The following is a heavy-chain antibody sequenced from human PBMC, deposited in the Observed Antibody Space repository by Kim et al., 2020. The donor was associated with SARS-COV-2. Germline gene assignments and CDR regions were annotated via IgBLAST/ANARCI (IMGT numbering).Heavy chain of an antibody. Sequence: GGSLRLSCAASGFTFSSYWMSWVRQAPGKGLEWVANINQDGSEKYYVDSLKGRFTISRDNAKNSLYLQMNSLRAEDTAVYYCARDPISMVRGVMYNGMDVWGQGTTVTVSS. V-gene: IGHV3-7*03. CDR1: GFTFSSYW. J-gene: IGHJ6*02. D-gene: IGHD3-10*01. CDR2: INQDGSEK. CDR3: ARDPISMVRGVMYNGMDV.